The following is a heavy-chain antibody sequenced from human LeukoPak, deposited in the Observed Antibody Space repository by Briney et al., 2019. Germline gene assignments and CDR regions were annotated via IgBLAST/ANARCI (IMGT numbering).Heavy chain of an antibody. CDR1: GGTFSSYA. J-gene: IGHJ5*02. D-gene: IGHD6-6*01. CDR2: IIPMLGTA. V-gene: IGHV1-69*01. CDR3: AIEGTMAPRA. Sequence: SVKVSCKASGGTFSSYAISWVRQAPGQGLEWMGGIIPMLGTAHYAQKFRGRVTITADESTSTVYMDLSSLRSEDTAVHYCAIEGTMAPRAWGQGTLVTVSS.